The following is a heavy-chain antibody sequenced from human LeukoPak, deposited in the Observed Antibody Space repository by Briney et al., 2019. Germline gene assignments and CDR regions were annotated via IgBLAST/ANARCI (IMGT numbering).Heavy chain of an antibody. D-gene: IGHD4-17*01. Sequence: GGSLRLSCAASGFTFSSYAMSWVRQAPGKGLEWVSAISGSGGSTYYADSVKGRFTISRHNSKNTLYLQMNSLRAEDTAVYYCAGSRYGDYYVDYWGQGTLVTVSS. J-gene: IGHJ4*02. V-gene: IGHV3-23*01. CDR3: AGSRYGDYYVDY. CDR1: GFTFSSYA. CDR2: ISGSGGST.